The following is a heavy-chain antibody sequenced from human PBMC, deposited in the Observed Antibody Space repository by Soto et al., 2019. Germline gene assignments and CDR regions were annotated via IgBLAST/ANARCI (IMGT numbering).Heavy chain of an antibody. J-gene: IGHJ4*02. CDR1: GGSISSYY. CDR3: ARFLRSLRSDYFDY. CDR2: IYYSGST. D-gene: IGHD5-12*01. V-gene: IGHV4-59*01. Sequence: QVQLQESGPGLVKPSETLSLTCTVSGGSISSYYWSWIRQPPGKGLEWIGYIYYSGSTNYNPSLKSRVTIPVDTSKNQFTLKLNSVTAADTDVDYCARFLRSLRSDYFDYWGQGTLVTVSS.